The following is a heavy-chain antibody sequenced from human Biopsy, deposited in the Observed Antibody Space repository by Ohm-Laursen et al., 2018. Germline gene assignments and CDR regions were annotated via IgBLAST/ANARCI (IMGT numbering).Heavy chain of an antibody. CDR3: AREAIGYQLPCDD. V-gene: IGHV1-69*11. J-gene: IGHJ4*02. D-gene: IGHD2-2*01. CDR1: TGTFNSYG. CDR2: IIPILRTT. Sequence: SVKVSCNAPTGTFNSYGIIWVRQAPGQGLEWMGRIIPILRTTAYAQTFLGRVTITADSPTSTVDMELTSLTSDDTAVYFCAREAIGYQLPCDDWGQGTPVIVSS.